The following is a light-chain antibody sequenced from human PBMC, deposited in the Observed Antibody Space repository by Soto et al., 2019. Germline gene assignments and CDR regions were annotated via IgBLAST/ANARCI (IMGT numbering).Light chain of an antibody. V-gene: IGKV3-15*01. CDR2: SAS. Sequence: EIIMTQSPATLSVSPGERVTLSCRASQSVSDNAAWYQQRPGQSPRLLMHSASARAAGLPARFSGSGSGTEFSLSIHSLQSEDFAVYFCQQYNDWPITFGQGTRLETK. CDR3: QQYNDWPIT. J-gene: IGKJ5*01. CDR1: QSVSDN.